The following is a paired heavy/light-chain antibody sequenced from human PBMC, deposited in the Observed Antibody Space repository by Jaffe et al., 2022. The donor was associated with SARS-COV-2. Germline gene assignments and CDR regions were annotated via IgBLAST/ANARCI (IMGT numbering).Light chain of an antibody. CDR3: QQSYSTPHT. CDR1: QSISSY. J-gene: IGKJ2*01. CDR2: DVS. V-gene: IGKV1-39*01. Sequence: DIQMTQSPSSLSASIGDRVTITCRASQSISSYLNWYQRKPGKAPKLLIYDVSNLQSGVPSRFSGSGSGTEFTLTISSLQPEDFATYDCQQSYSTPHTFGQGTKLEIK.
Heavy chain of an antibody. CDR3: AKGRYSSPSYFDY. D-gene: IGHD6-13*01. CDR1: GFTFSNYA. CDR2: ISGSGGGT. V-gene: IGHV3-23*01. J-gene: IGHJ4*02. Sequence: EVQLLESGGGLVQPGGSLRLSCAASGFTFSNYAMSWVRQAPGKGLEWVSAISGSGGGTFYADSVKGRFTISRDNSKNTLYLQVNSLRAEDTAVYYCAKGRYSSPSYFDYWGQGTLVTVSS.